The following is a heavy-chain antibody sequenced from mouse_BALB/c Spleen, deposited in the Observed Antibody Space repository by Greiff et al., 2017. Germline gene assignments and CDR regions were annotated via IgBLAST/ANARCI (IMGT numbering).Heavy chain of an antibody. CDR1: GFSLTSYG. D-gene: IGHD1-1*01. CDR3: ARKNGSSYAMDY. V-gene: IGHV2-2*02. CDR2: IWSGGST. Sequence: QVQLKQSGPGLVQPSQSLSITCPVSGFSLTSYGVHWVRQSPGKGLEWLGVIWSGGSTDYNAAFISRLSISKDNSKSQVFFKMNSLQANDTAIYYCARKNGSSYAMDYWGQGTSVTVSS. J-gene: IGHJ4*01.